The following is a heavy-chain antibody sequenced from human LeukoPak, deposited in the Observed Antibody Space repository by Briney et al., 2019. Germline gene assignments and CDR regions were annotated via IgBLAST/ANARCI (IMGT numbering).Heavy chain of an antibody. CDR2: ISESGVGT. CDR3: AKKRNFCTTATCYFRDYFDY. J-gene: IGHJ4*02. D-gene: IGHD3-10*02. V-gene: IGHV3-23*01. CDR1: GFTFSSYA. Sequence: GGSLRLSCVASGFTFSSYAMSWVRQAPGKGLEWVSAISESGVGTYYTDSLKGRFTISRDHSKNTLHLQMSSLRTEDTAVYYCAKKRNFCTTATCYFRDYFDYWGQGTLVTVSS.